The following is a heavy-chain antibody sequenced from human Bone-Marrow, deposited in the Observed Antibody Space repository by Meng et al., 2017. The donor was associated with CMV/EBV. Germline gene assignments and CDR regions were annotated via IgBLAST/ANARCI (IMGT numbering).Heavy chain of an antibody. Sequence: GESLKISCAASGFTFSSYRMSWVRQAPGKGLEWVANIKQDGSEKYYVDSVKGRFTISRDNAKNSLYLQMNSLRAEDTAVYYCARDEGEEQLPGGIDYYYYYGMDVWGQGTTVTVSS. J-gene: IGHJ6*02. D-gene: IGHD6-13*01. CDR3: ARDEGEEQLPGGIDYYYYYGMDV. CDR2: IKQDGSEK. V-gene: IGHV3-7*01. CDR1: GFTFSSYR.